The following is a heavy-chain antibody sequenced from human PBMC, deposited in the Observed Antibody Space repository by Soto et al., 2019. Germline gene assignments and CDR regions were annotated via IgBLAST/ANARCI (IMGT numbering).Heavy chain of an antibody. J-gene: IGHJ4*02. CDR3: ARVPTKPSIAARRAQYYFDY. V-gene: IGHV1-8*02. D-gene: IGHD6-6*01. CDR1: GYTFNSYG. CDR2: MNPNSGNT. Sequence: ASVKVSCKTSGYTFNSYGISWVRQATGQGLEWMGWMNPNSGNTGYAQKFQGRVTMTRNTSISTAYMELSSLRSEDTAVYYCARVPTKPSIAARRAQYYFDYWGQGTLVTVSS.